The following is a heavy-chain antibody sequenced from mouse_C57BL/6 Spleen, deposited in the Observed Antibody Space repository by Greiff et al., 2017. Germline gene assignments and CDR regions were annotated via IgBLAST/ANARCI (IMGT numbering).Heavy chain of an antibody. V-gene: IGHV1-63*01. CDR3: ARSDSSGYYY. J-gene: IGHJ2*01. D-gene: IGHD3-2*02. Sequence: QVQLQQSGAELVRPGTSVKMSCKASGYTFPNYWIGWAKQRPGHGLEWIGDIYPGGGYTNYNEKFKGKATLTADKSSSTAYMQFSSLTSEDSAIYYCARSDSSGYYYWGQGTTLTVSS. CDR1: GYTFPNYW. CDR2: IYPGGGYT.